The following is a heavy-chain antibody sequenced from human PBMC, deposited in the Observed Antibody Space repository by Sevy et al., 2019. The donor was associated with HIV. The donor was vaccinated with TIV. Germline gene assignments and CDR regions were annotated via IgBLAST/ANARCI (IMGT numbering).Heavy chain of an antibody. Sequence: GGSLRLSCVASGFTFSSNWMTWARQAPGKGLEWVANVKQDMSEKYYADSVKGRFTISRDNAKNSLYLQMNSLRAEDTAVYYCARAQQVTMLVVIGGLYFDLWGQGTLVTVSS. CDR3: ARAQQVTMLVVIGGLYFDL. V-gene: IGHV3-7*01. CDR2: VKQDMSEK. D-gene: IGHD2-21*01. CDR1: GFTFSSNW. J-gene: IGHJ4*02.